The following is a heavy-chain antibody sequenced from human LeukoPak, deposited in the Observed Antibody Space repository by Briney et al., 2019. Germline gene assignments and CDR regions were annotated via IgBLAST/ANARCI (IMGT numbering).Heavy chain of an antibody. CDR3: VTESAWLFDY. V-gene: IGHV3-11*04. D-gene: IGHD5-12*01. CDR2: ISPNADII. J-gene: IGHJ4*02. Sequence: PGGSLRLSCVAGGFTFSDRYMSWIRQAPGKGMEWVAYISPNADIIHYADSVKGRFTISRDNVKNALFLQVNSLRDEDTALYHCVTESAWLFDYWGQGTLVTVSS. CDR1: GFTFSDRY.